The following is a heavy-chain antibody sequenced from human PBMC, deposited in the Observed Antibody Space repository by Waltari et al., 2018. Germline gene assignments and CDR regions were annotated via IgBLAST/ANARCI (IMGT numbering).Heavy chain of an antibody. V-gene: IGHV4-59*08. CDR2: IYHSGST. CDR1: GGSISSHY. Sequence: QVQLQESGPGLVKPSETLSLTCTVSGGSISSHYWSWIRQPPGKGLEWIGSIYHSGSTYYNPSLKSRVTISVDTSKNQFSLKLSSVTAADTAVYYCASRNSSGWYNYFDYWGQGTLVTVSS. D-gene: IGHD6-19*01. J-gene: IGHJ4*02. CDR3: ASRNSSGWYNYFDY.